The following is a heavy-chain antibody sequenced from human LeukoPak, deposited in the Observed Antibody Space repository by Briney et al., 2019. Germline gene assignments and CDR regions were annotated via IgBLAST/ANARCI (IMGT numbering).Heavy chain of an antibody. CDR3: VRHEGSISGWPFDY. J-gene: IGHJ4*02. CDR1: GFTFTKYW. Sequence: GESLKISCKGAGFTFTKYWVGWVRQMPGKGLEWMGIMYLGDSETRYSPCFQGHVTLSADNSISNFFLQGSSLKASDTAMYYCVRHEGSISGWPFDYWGQGTLVTVSS. V-gene: IGHV5-51*01. CDR2: MYLGDSET. D-gene: IGHD6-19*01.